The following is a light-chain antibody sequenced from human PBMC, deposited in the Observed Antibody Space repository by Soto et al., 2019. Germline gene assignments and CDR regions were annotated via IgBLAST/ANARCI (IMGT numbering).Light chain of an antibody. CDR1: QNINEY. CDR2: MAS. CDR3: QHHDSYSPSWP. Sequence: QMTQSPSTLSASVADRGTSTCRAIQNINEYLAWYQQKPGKAPKLLIYMASSLESEVPSRFSGSGSGTEFTLTISSLQPDDSATYYCQHHDSYSPSWPFGQGTKVDVK. J-gene: IGKJ1*01. V-gene: IGKV1-5*03.